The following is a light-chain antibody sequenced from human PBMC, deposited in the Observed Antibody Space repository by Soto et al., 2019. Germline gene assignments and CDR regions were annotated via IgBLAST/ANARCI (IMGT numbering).Light chain of an antibody. CDR2: DVT. CDR1: XXXVGGYNF. Sequence: QSALTQPASVSGXPXXXXTXSCTXTXXXVGGYNFVSWYQQHPGKAPKLMIYDVTNRPSGVSYRFSGSKSGNTASLTISGLQAEDEADYYCSSYTTSNTPVLFGGGTKLTVL. V-gene: IGLV2-14*01. CDR3: SSYTTSNTPVL. J-gene: IGLJ2*01.